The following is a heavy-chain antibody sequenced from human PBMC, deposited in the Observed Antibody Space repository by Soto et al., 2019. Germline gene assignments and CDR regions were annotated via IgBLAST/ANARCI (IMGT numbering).Heavy chain of an antibody. J-gene: IGHJ4*02. Sequence: EVQLVESGGTLVQPGGSLRLSCVGSGFSFSSYWVHWVRQPPGKGLEWVSRINAGGTSISYADSVKGRFTISRDNAKNTLYLQMDGLGVDDTAVYYCARAGSYRFDYRGLGTRVTVSS. V-gene: IGHV3-74*01. CDR3: ARAGSYRFDY. D-gene: IGHD3-10*01. CDR2: INAGGTSI. CDR1: GFSFSSYW.